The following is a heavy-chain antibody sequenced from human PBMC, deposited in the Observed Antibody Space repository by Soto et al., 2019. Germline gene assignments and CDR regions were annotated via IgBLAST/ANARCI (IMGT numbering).Heavy chain of an antibody. D-gene: IGHD5-12*01. J-gene: IGHJ4*02. CDR2: INPNTGGT. V-gene: IGHV1-2*02. CDR3: ARTSTRGYSGYDLDH. Sequence: AASVKVSCKASGYTFTAYWIHWVRQAPGQGLEWMGYINPNTGGTNYAQKFQGRVTWTRDTSISTAYMELSRLTSDDTAVYYCARTSTRGYSGYDLDHWGQGTLVTVSS. CDR1: GYTFTAYW.